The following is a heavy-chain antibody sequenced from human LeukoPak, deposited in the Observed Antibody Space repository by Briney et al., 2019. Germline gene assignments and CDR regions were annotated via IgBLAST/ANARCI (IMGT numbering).Heavy chain of an antibody. CDR1: GFSFSRAW. V-gene: IGHV3-15*05. CDR3: TTVTLRPVGL. D-gene: IGHD3-10*01. CDR2: IKSKSDGGTT. J-gene: IGHJ4*02. Sequence: GGSLRLSCAASGFSFSRAWMSWVRQAPGKGLEWVGRIKSKSDGGTTDYAAPVKGRFTISRDDSKKTLFLQVNSLKIEDTAVYYCTTVTLRPVGLWGQGTLVTVSS.